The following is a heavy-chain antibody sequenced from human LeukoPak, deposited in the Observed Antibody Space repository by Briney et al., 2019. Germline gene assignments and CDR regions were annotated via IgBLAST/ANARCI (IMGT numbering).Heavy chain of an antibody. CDR1: GFTFTTYY. CDR2: INQDGRTT. Sequence: GESLRLSCAASGFTFTTYYMRWVRQAPGKGLEWVANINQDGRTTYYVDSVKGRFTISRDNAINSVFLQMNSLRAEDTAVYYCARENWANDYWGQGTLVTVSS. CDR3: ARENWANDY. V-gene: IGHV3-7*01. J-gene: IGHJ4*02. D-gene: IGHD7-27*01.